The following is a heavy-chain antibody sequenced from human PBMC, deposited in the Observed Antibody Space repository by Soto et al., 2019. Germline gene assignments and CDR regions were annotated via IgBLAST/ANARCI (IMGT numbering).Heavy chain of an antibody. Sequence: SETLSLTCTVSGDAISNYYWSCIRQPPGKGLEWIGYIYYSGSTNYNPSLKSRVTISVDTSKNQFSLKLSSVTAADTAVYYCARPLWVGSRWYLRAFDIWGQGTMVTVSS. CDR3: ARPLWVGSRWYLRAFDI. CDR1: GDAISNYY. CDR2: IYYSGST. D-gene: IGHD6-13*01. V-gene: IGHV4-59*08. J-gene: IGHJ3*02.